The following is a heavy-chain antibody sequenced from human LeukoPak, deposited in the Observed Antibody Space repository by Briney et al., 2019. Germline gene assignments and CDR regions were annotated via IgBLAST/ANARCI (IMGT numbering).Heavy chain of an antibody. CDR1: GFSFFDSG. CDR2: IRYDGTNQ. CDR3: ARGTSSPGYFDL. D-gene: IGHD1-26*01. J-gene: IGHJ4*02. V-gene: IGHV3-30*02. Sequence: GGSLRLSCAASGFSFFDSGMNWDRQAPGKGLEWLTFIRYDGTNQYFADSVKGRFTISRDNSQKKVFLQMNNLRPDDTAPYYCARGTSSPGYFDLWGQGTQVTVSS.